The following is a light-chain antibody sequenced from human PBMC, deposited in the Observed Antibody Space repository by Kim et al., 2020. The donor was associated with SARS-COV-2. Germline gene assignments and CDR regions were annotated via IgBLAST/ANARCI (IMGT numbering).Light chain of an antibody. CDR1: NVGRKS. CDR3: HVWDSSSAHHV. J-gene: IGLJ1*01. CDR2: YNS. Sequence: ELTQPPSVSVAPGQTARITCGGNNVGRKSVHWYQQKPGQAPIMVIYYNSDRPSGIPERFSGSNSGDAATLTISRVEVGDEADYYCHVWDSSSAHHVFGSGTKVTVL. V-gene: IGLV3-21*04.